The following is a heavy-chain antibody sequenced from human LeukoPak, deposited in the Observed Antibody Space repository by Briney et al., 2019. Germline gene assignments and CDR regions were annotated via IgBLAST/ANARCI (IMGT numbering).Heavy chain of an antibody. Sequence: PSETLSLTCAVYGGSFSGYYWSWIRQPPGKGLEWIGEINHSGSTNYNPSLKSRVTISVDTSKNQFSLKLSSVTAADTAVYYCARRQRLEWLRFKGGFDYWGQGTLVTASS. V-gene: IGHV4-34*01. CDR1: GGSFSGYY. CDR3: ARRQRLEWLRFKGGFDY. CDR2: INHSGST. D-gene: IGHD5-12*01. J-gene: IGHJ4*02.